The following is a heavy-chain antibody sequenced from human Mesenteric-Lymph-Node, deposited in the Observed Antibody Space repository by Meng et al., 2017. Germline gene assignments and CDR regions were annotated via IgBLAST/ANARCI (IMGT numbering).Heavy chain of an antibody. Sequence: KVSCKGSGYSFTSYWIGWVRQMPGKGLEWMGIIYPGDSDTRYSPSFQGQVTISADKSISTAYLQWSSLKASDTAMYYRASPRIAVAGYDAFDIWGQGTMVTVSS. V-gene: IGHV5-51*01. CDR2: IYPGDSDT. D-gene: IGHD6-19*01. CDR3: ASPRIAVAGYDAFDI. CDR1: GYSFTSYW. J-gene: IGHJ3*02.